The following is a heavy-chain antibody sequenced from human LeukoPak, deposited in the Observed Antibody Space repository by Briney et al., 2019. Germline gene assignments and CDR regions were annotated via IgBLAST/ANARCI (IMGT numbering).Heavy chain of an antibody. CDR2: ISYDGSNK. J-gene: IGHJ3*02. Sequence: GGSLRLSCAASGFAFSSYAMHWVRQAPGMGLEWVAVISYDGSNKYYADSVKGRFTISRDNSKNTLYLQMNSLRAEDTAVYYCARGDMETGWPYGSGSYAFDIWGQGTMVTVSS. CDR3: ARGDMETGWPYGSGSYAFDI. V-gene: IGHV3-30-3*01. CDR1: GFAFSSYA. D-gene: IGHD3-10*01.